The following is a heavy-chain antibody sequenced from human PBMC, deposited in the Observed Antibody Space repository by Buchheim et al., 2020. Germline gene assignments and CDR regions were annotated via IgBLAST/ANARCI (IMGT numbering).Heavy chain of an antibody. J-gene: IGHJ4*02. CDR2: ISYDGSNK. Sequence: QVQLVESGGGVVQPGRSLRLSCAASGFTFSSYAMHWVRQAPGKGLEWVAVISYDGSNKYYADSVKGRFTIYRDNSKNTLYLQMNSLRAEDTAVYYCARDPEYSSGWYGFDYWGQGTL. D-gene: IGHD6-19*01. CDR1: GFTFSSYA. V-gene: IGHV3-30-3*01. CDR3: ARDPEYSSGWYGFDY.